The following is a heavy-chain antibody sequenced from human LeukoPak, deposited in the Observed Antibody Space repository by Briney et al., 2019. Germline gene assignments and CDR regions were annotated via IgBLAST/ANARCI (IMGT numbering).Heavy chain of an antibody. Sequence: PGGTLRLSCAASGFTFSSYGMSWVRQAPGKGLEWVSAISGSGGSTYYADSVKGRFTISRDNSKNTLYLQMNSLRAEDTAVYYCTKGVRGVISPGYFDYWGQGTLVTVSS. CDR1: GFTFSSYG. D-gene: IGHD3-10*01. V-gene: IGHV3-23*01. J-gene: IGHJ4*02. CDR2: ISGSGGST. CDR3: TKGVRGVISPGYFDY.